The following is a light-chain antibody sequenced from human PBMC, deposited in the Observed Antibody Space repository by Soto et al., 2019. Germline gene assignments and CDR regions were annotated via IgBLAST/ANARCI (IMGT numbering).Light chain of an antibody. J-gene: IGLJ2*01. V-gene: IGLV3-21*02. CDR2: DDS. CDR3: QVWDSSSVV. Sequence: SYELTQPPSVSVAPGQTARIPCGGNNIGSKSVHWYQQKPGQAPVLVVYDDSDRPSGIPERFSGSNSGNTATLTISRVEAGDEADYYCQVWDSSSVVFGGGTKVTVL. CDR1: NIGSKS.